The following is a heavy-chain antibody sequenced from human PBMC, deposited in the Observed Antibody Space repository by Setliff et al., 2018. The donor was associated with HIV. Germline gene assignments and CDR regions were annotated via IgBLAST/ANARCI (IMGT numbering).Heavy chain of an antibody. CDR1: GQFISDGYY. Sequence: PSETLSLTCTVSGQFISDGYYWGWIRQPPGNELEWIGSIYHDGTTHYRSSLRSRAAISIDTSKNQISLKLSSVTAADTAVFYCAREFYHYDSSDYYSDYYYYYMDVWGKGTTVTVSS. D-gene: IGHD3-22*01. V-gene: IGHV4-38-2*02. CDR3: AREFYHYDSSDYYSDYYYYYMDV. CDR2: IYHDGTT. J-gene: IGHJ6*03.